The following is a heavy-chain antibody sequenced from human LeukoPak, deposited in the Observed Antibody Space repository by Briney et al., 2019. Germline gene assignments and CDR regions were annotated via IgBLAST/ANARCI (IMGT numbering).Heavy chain of an antibody. CDR2: IYYSGST. J-gene: IGHJ3*02. CDR1: GGSISSSSYY. D-gene: IGHD6-19*01. V-gene: IGHV4-39*01. CDR3: ARHASGERDHDAFDI. Sequence: PSETLSLTCTVSGGSISSSSYYWGWIRQPPGKGLEWIGSIYYSGSTYYNPSLKSRVTISVDTSKNQFSLKLSSVTAADTAVYYCARHASGERDHDAFDIWGQGTMVTASS.